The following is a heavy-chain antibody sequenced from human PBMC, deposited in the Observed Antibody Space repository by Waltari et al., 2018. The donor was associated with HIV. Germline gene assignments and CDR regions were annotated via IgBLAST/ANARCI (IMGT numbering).Heavy chain of an antibody. D-gene: IGHD3-9*01. J-gene: IGHJ4*02. CDR1: GFTFSSYG. CDR2: ISYDGSNN. V-gene: IGHV3-30*18. Sequence: QVQLVESGGGVVQPRRSLRLSCAASGFTFSSYGMHWVRQAPGKGLEWVAVISYDGSNNYYADPVKGRFTISRDNSKNTLYLQMNSLRAEDTAVYYCAKDRQKIGYYDILTGYLDYWGQGTLVTISS. CDR3: AKDRQKIGYYDILTGYLDY.